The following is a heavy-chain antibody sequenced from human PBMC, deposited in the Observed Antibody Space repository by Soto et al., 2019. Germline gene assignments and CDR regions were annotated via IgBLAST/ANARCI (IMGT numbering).Heavy chain of an antibody. Sequence: GGSLRLSCAASGFTFSSYAMSWVRQARGKGLEWVSAISGSGGSTYYADSVKGRFTISRDNSKNTLYLQMNSLRAEDMAVYYCAKQARWELLGFDYWGQGTLVTVSS. CDR2: ISGSGGST. CDR3: AKQARWELLGFDY. V-gene: IGHV3-23*01. CDR1: GFTFSSYA. J-gene: IGHJ4*02. D-gene: IGHD1-26*01.